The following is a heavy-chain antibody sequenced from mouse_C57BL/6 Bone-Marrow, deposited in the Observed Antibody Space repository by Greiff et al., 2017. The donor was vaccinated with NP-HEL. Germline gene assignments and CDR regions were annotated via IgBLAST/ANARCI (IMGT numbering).Heavy chain of an antibody. CDR1: GYAFSSSW. CDR3: ARSIYYDYDEGLDY. CDR2: IYPGDGDT. D-gene: IGHD2-4*01. J-gene: IGHJ2*01. V-gene: IGHV1-82*01. Sequence: VQLQQSGPELVKPGASVKISCKASGYAFSSSWMNWVKQRPGKGLEWIGRIYPGDGDTNYNGKFKGKATLTADKSSSTAYMQLSSLTSEDSAVYFCARSIYYDYDEGLDYWGQGTTLTVSS.